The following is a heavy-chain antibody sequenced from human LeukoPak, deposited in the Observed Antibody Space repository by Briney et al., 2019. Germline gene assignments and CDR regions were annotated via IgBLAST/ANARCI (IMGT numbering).Heavy chain of an antibody. D-gene: IGHD2-21*01. V-gene: IGHV4-34*01. J-gene: IGHJ5*02. CDR1: GGSFSGYY. CDR3: ARGLIRPLHIKGRFDP. Sequence: PSETLSLTCAVYGGSFSGYYWSWIRQPPGKGLEWIGEINHSGSTNYNPSLKSRVTISVDTSKNQFSLKLSSVTAADTAVYYCARGLIRPLHIKGRFDPWGQGTLVTVSS. CDR2: INHSGST.